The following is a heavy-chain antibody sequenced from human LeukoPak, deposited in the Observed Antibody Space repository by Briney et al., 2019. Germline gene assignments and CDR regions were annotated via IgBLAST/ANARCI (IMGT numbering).Heavy chain of an antibody. V-gene: IGHV3-43*02. J-gene: IGHJ3*01. D-gene: IGHD3-10*01. CDR1: GLTFYDQA. Sequence: PGGSLRLSCAASGLTFYDQAMHWVRQAPGTGLEWVSLSGNDGSTYYADSVRGRFTISRDISKNSLYLAMSNPSTYDSALHTCARETKYYSGSAGSYWGVFDLWVQGTMVTVSS. CDR3: ARETKYYSGSAGSYWGVFDL. CDR2: SGNDGST.